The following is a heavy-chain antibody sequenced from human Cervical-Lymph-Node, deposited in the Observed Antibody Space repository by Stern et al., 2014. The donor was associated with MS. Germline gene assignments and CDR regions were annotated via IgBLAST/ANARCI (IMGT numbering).Heavy chain of an antibody. CDR3: ATIGGGDY. CDR1: GDYINSSNW. D-gene: IGHD3-16*01. V-gene: IGHV4-4*02. J-gene: IGHJ4*02. CDR2: IYHSGST. Sequence: QVQLQESGPGLVKPSGTLSLTCAISGDYINSSNWWSWVRQPPGKGLEWIGEIYHSGSTSYKPSLKRRVTISADTSKKRFYLNLDSVTAADTAVYYCATIGGGDYWGQGILVTVSS.